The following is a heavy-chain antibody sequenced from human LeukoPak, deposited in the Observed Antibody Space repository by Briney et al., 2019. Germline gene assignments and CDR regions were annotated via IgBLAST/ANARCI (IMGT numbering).Heavy chain of an antibody. D-gene: IGHD5-24*01. CDR3: ARDGYNSHFDY. J-gene: IGHJ4*02. Sequence: GGSLRLSCVASGFTFSSSTMNWVRQAPGKGLEWVSSISSSSSYIYYADSVKGRFTISRDNAKNSLYLQMNSLRAEDTAVYYCARDGYNSHFDYWGQGTLVTVSS. V-gene: IGHV3-21*01. CDR1: GFTFSSST. CDR2: ISSSSSYI.